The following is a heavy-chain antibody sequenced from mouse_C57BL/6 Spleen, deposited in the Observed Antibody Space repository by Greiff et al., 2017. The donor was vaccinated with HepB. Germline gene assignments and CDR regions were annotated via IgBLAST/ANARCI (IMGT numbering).Heavy chain of an antibody. D-gene: IGHD1-1*01. CDR3: ARAPPTVPWFAY. V-gene: IGHV1-69*01. CDR2: IDPSDSYT. Sequence: QVQLKQSGAELVMPGASVKLSCKASGYTFTSYWMHWVKQRPGQGLEWIGEIDPSDSYTNYNQKFKGKSTLTVDKSSSTAYMQLSSLTSEDSAVYYCARAPPTVPWFAYWGQGTLVTVSA. J-gene: IGHJ3*01. CDR1: GYTFTSYW.